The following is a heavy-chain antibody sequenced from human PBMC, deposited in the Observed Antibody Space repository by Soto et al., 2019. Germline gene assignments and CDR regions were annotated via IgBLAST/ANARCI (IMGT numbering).Heavy chain of an antibody. Sequence: GGSLRLSCAASGFTVSSHYMSWVRQAPGKGLEWISVNYSGGSTYYADSVEGRFTISRDNSKNTLYLQMNSLRAEDTAVYYCARSRGMDVWGQGTTVTVSS. CDR3: ARSRGMDV. V-gene: IGHV3-53*01. CDR2: NYSGGST. J-gene: IGHJ6*02. CDR1: GFTVSSHY.